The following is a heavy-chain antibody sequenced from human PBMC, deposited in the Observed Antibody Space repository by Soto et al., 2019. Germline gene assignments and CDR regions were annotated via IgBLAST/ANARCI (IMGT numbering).Heavy chain of an antibody. CDR3: ARDGYDFWSGSTHTFDY. CDR1: GGTSSSYA. J-gene: IGHJ4*02. D-gene: IGHD3-3*01. CDR2: IIPIFGTA. V-gene: IGHV1-69*13. Sequence: SVKVSCKASGGTSSSYAISWVRQAPGQGLEWMGGIIPIFGTANYAQKFQGRVTITADESTSTAYMELSSLRSEDTAVYYCARDGYDFWSGSTHTFDYWGQGTLVTVPS.